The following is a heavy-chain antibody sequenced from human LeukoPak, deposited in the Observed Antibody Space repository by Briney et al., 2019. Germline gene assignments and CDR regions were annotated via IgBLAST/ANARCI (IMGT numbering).Heavy chain of an antibody. D-gene: IGHD2-2*01. Sequence: GGSLRLSCAASGFTFSSYAMNWVRRAPGKGLEWVSYISSSSSTIYYADSVKGRFTISRDNAKNSLYLQMNSLRDEDTAVYYCARDPQHIVVVPAAIPYFDYWGQGTLVTVSS. V-gene: IGHV3-48*02. J-gene: IGHJ4*02. CDR1: GFTFSSYA. CDR3: ARDPQHIVVVPAAIPYFDY. CDR2: ISSSSSTI.